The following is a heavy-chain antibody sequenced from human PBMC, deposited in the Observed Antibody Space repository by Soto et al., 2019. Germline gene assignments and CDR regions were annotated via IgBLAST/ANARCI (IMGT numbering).Heavy chain of an antibody. D-gene: IGHD1-1*01. CDR2: ISSSSSYI. CDR3: ARDPPQRWAFDI. Sequence: GGSLRLSYAASGFTFSSYSMNWVRQAPGKGLGWVSSISSSSSYIYYADSVKGRFTISRDNAQNSLYLQMNSLRAEDTAVYYCARDPPQRWAFDIWGQGTMVTV. J-gene: IGHJ3*02. CDR1: GFTFSSYS. V-gene: IGHV3-21*01.